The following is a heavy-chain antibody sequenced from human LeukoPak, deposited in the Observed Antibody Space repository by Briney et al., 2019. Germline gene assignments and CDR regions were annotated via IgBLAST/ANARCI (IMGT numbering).Heavy chain of an antibody. CDR2: ISYDGSNK. CDR3: ARDLEMATMRWTFDI. V-gene: IGHV3-30-3*01. D-gene: IGHD5-24*01. Sequence: PGGSLRLSCAASGFTFSSYAMHWVRQAPGKGLEWVAVISYDGSNKYYADSVKGRFTISRDNSKNTLYLQMNSLRAEDTAVYYCARDLEMATMRWTFDIWGQGTMVTVSS. CDR1: GFTFSSYA. J-gene: IGHJ3*02.